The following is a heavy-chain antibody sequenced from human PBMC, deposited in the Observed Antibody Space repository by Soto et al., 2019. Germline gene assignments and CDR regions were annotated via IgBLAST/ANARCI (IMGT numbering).Heavy chain of an antibody. CDR2: IWYDGSNK. J-gene: IGHJ4*02. CDR1: GFTFSSYG. D-gene: IGHD6-19*01. Sequence: QVQLVESGGGVVQPGRSLRLSCAASGFTFSSYGMHWVRQAPGKGLEWVAVIWYDGSNKYYADSVKGRFTISRDNSKNTLYLQMNSLRAEDTAVYYCASDSSGWYRFDYWGQGTLVTVSS. CDR3: ASDSSGWYRFDY. V-gene: IGHV3-33*01.